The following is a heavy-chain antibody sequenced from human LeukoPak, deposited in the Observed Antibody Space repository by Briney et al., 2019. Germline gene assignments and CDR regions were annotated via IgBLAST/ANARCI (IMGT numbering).Heavy chain of an antibody. CDR3: ARDQCTNGVCYTWYYYGVDV. CDR1: GYTFTGYY. Sequence: ASVKVSCKASGYTFTGYYMHWVRQAPGQGLEWMGWINPNSGGTNYAQKFQGRVTMTRDTSISTAYMELSRLRSDDTAVYYCARDQCTNGVCYTWYYYGVDVWGQGTTVTVSS. D-gene: IGHD2-8*01. CDR2: INPNSGGT. V-gene: IGHV1-2*02. J-gene: IGHJ6*02.